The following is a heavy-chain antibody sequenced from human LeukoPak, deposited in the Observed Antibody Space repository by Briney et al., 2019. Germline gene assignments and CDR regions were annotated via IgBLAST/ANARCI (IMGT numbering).Heavy chain of an antibody. D-gene: IGHD3-9*01. Sequence: ASVKVSCKASGFTFTSSAMQWVRQARGQRLEWIGWIVVGSGNTNYAQKFQERVTITRDMSTSTAYMELSSLRSDDTAVYYCARSYYDILTGYYNVEAFDIWGQGTMVTVSS. V-gene: IGHV1-58*02. J-gene: IGHJ3*02. CDR1: GFTFTSSA. CDR2: IVVGSGNT. CDR3: ARSYYDILTGYYNVEAFDI.